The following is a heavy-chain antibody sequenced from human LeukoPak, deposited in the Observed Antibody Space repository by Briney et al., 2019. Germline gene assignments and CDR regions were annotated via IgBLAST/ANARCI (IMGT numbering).Heavy chain of an antibody. Sequence: PSETLPLTCTVSGDSISSSSYYWGWIRQPPGKGLEWIGSVYYSGSTYYNPSLKSRVTISVDTSKNQFSLKLSSVTAADTAVYYCARVGIAAAGPTQFVFDYWGQGTLVTVSS. J-gene: IGHJ4*02. CDR1: GDSISSSSYY. D-gene: IGHD6-13*01. CDR2: VYYSGST. V-gene: IGHV4-39*07. CDR3: ARVGIAAAGPTQFVFDY.